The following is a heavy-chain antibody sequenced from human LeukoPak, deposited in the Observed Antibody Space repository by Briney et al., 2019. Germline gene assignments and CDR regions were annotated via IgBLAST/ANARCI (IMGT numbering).Heavy chain of an antibody. Sequence: SETLSLTCTVSGASINSASYYWAWIRKPPGKGLEWIASMHYTGSTYFNPSLKSRVTISVDTSKNQFSLNLNSVTAADTAVYYCARDPRQGGDFWSATNWFDPWGQGTLVTVSS. V-gene: IGHV4-39*07. CDR2: MHYTGST. CDR3: ARDPRQGGDFWSATNWFDP. J-gene: IGHJ5*02. D-gene: IGHD3-3*01. CDR1: GASINSASYY.